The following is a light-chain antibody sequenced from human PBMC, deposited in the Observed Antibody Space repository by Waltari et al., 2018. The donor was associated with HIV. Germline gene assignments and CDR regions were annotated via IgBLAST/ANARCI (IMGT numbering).Light chain of an antibody. CDR2: MND. CDR3: STWDNSLSHWV. V-gene: IGLV1-47*01. CDR1: ISNLGGNF. J-gene: IGLJ3*02. Sequence: QSVVTQPPSASGTPGQNISISCSGDISNLGGNFVYWYQQRPGTAPRLLLYMNDQRPSGVPDRFSGSKSATSASLAISGLRYEDEADYHCSTWDNSLSHWVFGGGTKVTVL.